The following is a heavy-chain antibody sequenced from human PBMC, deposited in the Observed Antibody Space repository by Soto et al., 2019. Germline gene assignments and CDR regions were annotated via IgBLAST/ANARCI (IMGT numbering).Heavy chain of an antibody. J-gene: IGHJ4*02. CDR3: ARVSHYYGSGD. V-gene: IGHV1-69*02. CDR2: IIPILGIA. D-gene: IGHD3-10*01. Sequence: QVQLVQSGAEVKKPGSSVKVSCKASGGTFSSYTISWVRQAPGQGLEWMGRIIPILGIANYAQKFQGRVTITADKSTSTAYMELSSLRSEDTAVDYCARVSHYYGSGDWGQGTLVTVSS. CDR1: GGTFSSYT.